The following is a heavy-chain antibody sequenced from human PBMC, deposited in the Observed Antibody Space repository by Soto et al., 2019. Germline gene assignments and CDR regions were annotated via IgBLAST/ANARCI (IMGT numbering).Heavy chain of an antibody. CDR3: ARRANYYDSSGYSNWFDP. J-gene: IGHJ5*02. CDR2: IYYSGST. Sequence: SETLSLTSTVSGGSISSYYWSWIRQPPGKGLEWIGYIYYSGSTNYNPSLKSRVTISVDTSKNQFSLKLSSVTAADTAVYYCARRANYYDSSGYSNWFDPWGQGTLVTVS. CDR1: GGSISSYY. D-gene: IGHD3-22*01. V-gene: IGHV4-59*01.